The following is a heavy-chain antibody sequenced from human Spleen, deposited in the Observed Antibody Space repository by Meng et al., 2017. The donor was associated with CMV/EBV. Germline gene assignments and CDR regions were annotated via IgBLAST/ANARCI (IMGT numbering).Heavy chain of an antibody. V-gene: IGHV3-11*01. CDR3: ARARDHYYYYYGMDV. CDR1: GFTFSDYY. Sequence: GESLKISCAASGFTFSDYYMSWIRQAPGKGLEWVSYISSSGSTIYYADSVKGRFTISRDNAKNSLYLQMNSLRAEDTAVYYCARARDHYYYYYGMDVWGQGTTVTVSS. CDR2: ISSSGSTI. J-gene: IGHJ6*02. D-gene: IGHD5-24*01.